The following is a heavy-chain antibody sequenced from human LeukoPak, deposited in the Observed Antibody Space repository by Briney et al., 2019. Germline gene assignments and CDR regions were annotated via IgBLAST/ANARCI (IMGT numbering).Heavy chain of an antibody. V-gene: IGHV3-43*01. Sequence: PGGSLRLSCAGSGFTFRSYAMSWVRQAPGKGLEWVSLISWDGGITYYADSVRGRFTISRDNGKNSLSLEMNSLRTEDTALYYCAKDSNTGGYSFGSWGQGTLVTVTS. CDR1: GFTFRSYA. CDR3: AKDSNTGGYSFGS. D-gene: IGHD5-12*01. J-gene: IGHJ4*02. CDR2: ISWDGGIT.